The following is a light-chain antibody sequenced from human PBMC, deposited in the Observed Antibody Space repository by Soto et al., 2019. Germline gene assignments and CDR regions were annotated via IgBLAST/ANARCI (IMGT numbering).Light chain of an antibody. J-gene: IGKJ1*01. CDR2: AAS. Sequence: DIQMTQSPSSLSASVGDRVTITCRASQSISSYLNWYQHKPGKAPNLLIYAASSLQSVVPSRFSGSGSGTDFTLTISSLQPEDFAAYYCQPSYSTPSFGQGTKVEIK. CDR3: QPSYSTPS. V-gene: IGKV1-39*01. CDR1: QSISSY.